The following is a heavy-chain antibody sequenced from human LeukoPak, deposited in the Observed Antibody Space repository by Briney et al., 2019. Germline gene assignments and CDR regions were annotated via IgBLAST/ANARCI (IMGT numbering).Heavy chain of an antibody. CDR3: ARGPVVPDAFDI. CDR2: MNPNSGNT. CDR1: GYIFTSYD. V-gene: IGHV1-8*01. J-gene: IGHJ3*02. D-gene: IGHD2-2*01. Sequence: ASVKVSCKASGYIFTSYDINWVRQAPGQGLEWMGWMNPNSGNTGYAQKFQGRVTMTRNTSISTAYMELSSRRSEDTAVYYCARGPVVPDAFDIWGQGTIVTVSS.